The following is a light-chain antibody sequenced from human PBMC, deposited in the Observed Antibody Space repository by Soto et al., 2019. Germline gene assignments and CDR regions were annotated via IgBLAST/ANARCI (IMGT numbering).Light chain of an antibody. J-gene: IGLJ2*01. V-gene: IGLV1-40*01. CDR2: GNT. CDR3: QSYDISLSGVL. Sequence: QSVLTQPPSVSGAPGQRVTISCTGSTSNIGSGYEVHWYQQLPGTAPKLLIYGNTNRPSGVPDRFSGSKSDTSASLAITGLQAEDEADEYCQSYDISLSGVLFGGVTKLTVL. CDR1: TSNIGSGYE.